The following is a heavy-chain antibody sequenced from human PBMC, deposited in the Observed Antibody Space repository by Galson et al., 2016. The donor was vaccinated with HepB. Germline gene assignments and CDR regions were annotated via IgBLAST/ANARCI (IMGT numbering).Heavy chain of an antibody. CDR2: IDPRDSST. CDR1: GYSFTTYW. D-gene: IGHD2-8*01. Sequence: QSGADVKKPGESLTISCKASGYSFTTYWISWVRQMPGKGLEWMGKIDPRDSSTDYSPSFEGHVTISVDKSINSVYLQWTSLKASDTAMYYCARGECTSRECYPVHYYYPMDTWGQGTTVTVSS. CDR3: ARGECTSRECYPVHYYYPMDT. V-gene: IGHV5-10-1*01. J-gene: IGHJ6*02.